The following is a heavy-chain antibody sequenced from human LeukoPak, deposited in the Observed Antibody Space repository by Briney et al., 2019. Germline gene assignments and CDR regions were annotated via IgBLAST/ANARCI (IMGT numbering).Heavy chain of an antibody. V-gene: IGHV3-23*01. D-gene: IGHD5-18*01. J-gene: IGHJ4*02. CDR2: ISGSGGST. Sequence: GGSLRLSCAASGFTFSSYAMSWVRQAPGKGLEWVSAISGSGGSTYYADSVKGRFTISRDNSKNTLYLQMSSLRAEDTAVYYCAKDPTSYDSSYGYDYFDYWGQGTLVTVSS. CDR3: AKDPTSYDSSYGYDYFDY. CDR1: GFTFSSYA.